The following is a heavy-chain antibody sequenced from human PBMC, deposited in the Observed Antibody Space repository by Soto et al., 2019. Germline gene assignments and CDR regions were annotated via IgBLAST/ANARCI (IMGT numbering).Heavy chain of an antibody. CDR3: ARDVATYFDY. D-gene: IGHD5-12*01. J-gene: IGHJ4*02. CDR1: GYTFTSYY. Sequence: ASVKVSCKASGYTFTSYYMHWVRQAPGQGLEWMGIINPSGGSTSYAQKFQGRVTMTRDTSTSTAYMELRSLRSDDTAVYYCARDVATYFDYWGQGTLVTVSS. V-gene: IGHV1-46*01. CDR2: INPSGGST.